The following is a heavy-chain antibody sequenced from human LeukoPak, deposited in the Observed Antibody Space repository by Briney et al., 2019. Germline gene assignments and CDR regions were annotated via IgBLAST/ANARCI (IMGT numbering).Heavy chain of an antibody. J-gene: IGHJ5*02. CDR1: GYTFTDYY. Sequence: ASVKVSCKASGYTFTDYYMHWVRQAPGQGLEWMGWINPNSGGTNYAQNFQGRVTMTRDTSISTAFLELSSLRSDDTAVYYCAGGSTRDSSGWYGPGKWFDPWGQGTLVTVSS. V-gene: IGHV1-2*02. CDR2: INPNSGGT. CDR3: AGGSTRDSSGWYGPGKWFDP. D-gene: IGHD6-19*01.